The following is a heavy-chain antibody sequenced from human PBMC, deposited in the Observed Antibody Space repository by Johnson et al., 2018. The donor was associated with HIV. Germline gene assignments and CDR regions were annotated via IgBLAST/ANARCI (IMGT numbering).Heavy chain of an antibody. CDR3: ARVSRGGYYLGRVFDI. Sequence: QVQLVESGGGVVQPGRSLRLSCAASGFTFSSYAMHWVRQAPGKGLEWVAVISYDGSNKYYADSVKGRFTISRDNSKNTLYLQMNSRRAEDTAVYYCARVSRGGYYLGRVFDIWGQGTMVTVSS. J-gene: IGHJ3*02. V-gene: IGHV3-30-3*01. D-gene: IGHD3-22*01. CDR1: GFTFSSYA. CDR2: ISYDGSNK.